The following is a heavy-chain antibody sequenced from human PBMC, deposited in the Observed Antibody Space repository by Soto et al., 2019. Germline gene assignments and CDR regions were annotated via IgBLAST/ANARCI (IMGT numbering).Heavy chain of an antibody. CDR1: GGTFSSYA. CDR3: AVHGLRFLEWLFSRNRWFDR. Sequence: SVKLSCESSGGTFSSYAISWVRQAPGQGLEWMGGIIPIFGTANYAQKFQGRVTITADESTSTAYMELSSLRSEDTAVYYCAVHGLRFLEWLFSRNRWFDRWGKGTAVTV. J-gene: IGHJ5*01. V-gene: IGHV1-69*13. D-gene: IGHD3-3*01. CDR2: IIPIFGTA.